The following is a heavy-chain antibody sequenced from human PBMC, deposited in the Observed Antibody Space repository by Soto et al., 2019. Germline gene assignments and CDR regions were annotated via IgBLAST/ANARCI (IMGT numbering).Heavy chain of an antibody. CDR2: IYYSGST. J-gene: IGHJ6*02. CDR3: ARDTKAAAGLYYYYYGMDV. Sequence: SETLSLTCTVSGGSISSGGYYWSWIRQHPGKGLEWIGYIYYSGSTYYNPSLKSRVTISVDTSKNQFSLKLSSVTVADTAVYYCARDTKAAAGLYYYYYGMDVWGQGTTVTVSS. CDR1: GGSISSGGYY. D-gene: IGHD6-13*01. V-gene: IGHV4-31*03.